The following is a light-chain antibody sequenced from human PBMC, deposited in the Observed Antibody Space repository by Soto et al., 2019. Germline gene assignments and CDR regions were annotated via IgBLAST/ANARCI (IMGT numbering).Light chain of an antibody. CDR3: CSYAGSSTSWV. J-gene: IGLJ3*02. CDR2: EDS. V-gene: IGLV2-23*01. Sequence: QSALTQPASVSGSPGQSITISCTGTSSDAGNYNFVSWYQQHPGKAPKVIIYEDSTRPSGVSNRISGCKSGNTASLTISGMQAVDEAEYYCCSYAGSSTSWVFGGGTKLTVL. CDR1: SSDAGNYNF.